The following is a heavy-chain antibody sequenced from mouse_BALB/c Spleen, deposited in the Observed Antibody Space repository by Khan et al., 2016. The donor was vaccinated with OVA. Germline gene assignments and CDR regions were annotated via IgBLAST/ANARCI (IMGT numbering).Heavy chain of an antibody. J-gene: IGHJ1*01. Sequence: QVQLQQSGPELKKPGETVRISCKASGYTFTTAGMQWVQKMPGQGLKWIGWINTHSGVPKYAEDFKGRFAFSLETSASTAYLQITNLKTEDTATYFCASAYGYGWYFDVWGAGTTVTVAS. CDR2: INTHSGVP. CDR3: ASAYGYGWYFDV. D-gene: IGHD2-2*01. CDR1: GYTFTTAG. V-gene: IGHV9-4*02.